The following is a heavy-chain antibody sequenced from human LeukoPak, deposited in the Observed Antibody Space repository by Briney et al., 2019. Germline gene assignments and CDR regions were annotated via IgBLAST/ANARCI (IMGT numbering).Heavy chain of an antibody. Sequence: GGSLRLSCAASGFTFSSYGMHWVRQAPGKGLEWVAFIRYDGSNKYYADSVKGRFTISRDNSKNTLYLQMNSLRAEDTAVYYCAKVGDTDYGGNYYYYYMDVWGKGTTVTVSS. CDR2: IRYDGSNK. D-gene: IGHD4-23*01. CDR3: AKVGDTDYGGNYYYYYMDV. CDR1: GFTFSSYG. J-gene: IGHJ6*03. V-gene: IGHV3-30*02.